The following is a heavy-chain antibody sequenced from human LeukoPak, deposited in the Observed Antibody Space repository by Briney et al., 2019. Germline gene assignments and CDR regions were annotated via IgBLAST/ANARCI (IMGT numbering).Heavy chain of an antibody. J-gene: IGHJ4*02. V-gene: IGHV4-38-2*02. CDR1: GYSISSGYY. CDR3: ARDHYDILTGYCYFDC. CDR2: RYHSGNI. D-gene: IGHD3-9*01. Sequence: PSETLSLTCAVSGYSISSGYYWGWIRQSPGKGLEWIGSRYHSGNIYYNPSLKSRVTISVDTSKNQFSLNLNSVTAADTAVYYCARDHYDILTGYCYFDCWGQGTLVTVSS.